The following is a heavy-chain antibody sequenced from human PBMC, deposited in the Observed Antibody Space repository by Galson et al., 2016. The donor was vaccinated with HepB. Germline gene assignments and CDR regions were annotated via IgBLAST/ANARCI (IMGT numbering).Heavy chain of an antibody. CDR2: ISTYNRNT. J-gene: IGHJ4*02. V-gene: IGHV1-18*04. D-gene: IGHD6-25*01. CDR1: GYTFRNHA. CDR3: ARDASSGVFDH. Sequence: SVKVSCKASGYTFRNHAITWVRQAPGQGLEWMGWISTYNRNTNYAQKFQGRVTMTTDTSTMTAYMELRSLTSDDTALYYCARDASSGVFDHWGQGTLVTVSS.